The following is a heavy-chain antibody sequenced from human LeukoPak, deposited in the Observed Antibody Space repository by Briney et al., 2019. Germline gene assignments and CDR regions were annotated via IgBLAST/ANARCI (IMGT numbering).Heavy chain of an antibody. CDR2: IYYSGST. J-gene: IGHJ6*03. CDR1: GGSTRSYH. Sequence: SETLSLTCTVSGGSTRSYHWSWIRQPPGKGLEWIGYIYYSGSTNYNPSLKSRVTISVDTSKNQFSLKLSSVTAADTAMYYCARSYYYDNSGYPYYYYMDVWGKGTTVTVSS. D-gene: IGHD3-22*01. V-gene: IGHV4-59*08. CDR3: ARSYYYDNSGYPYYYYMDV.